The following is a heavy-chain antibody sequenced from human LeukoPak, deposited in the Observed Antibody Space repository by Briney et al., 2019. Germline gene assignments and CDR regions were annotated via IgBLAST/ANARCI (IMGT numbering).Heavy chain of an antibody. CDR1: GFTFSSYA. D-gene: IGHD2-8*01. CDR2: ISGSGGST. CDR3: AKDHHIVLMVYASNWFDP. J-gene: IGHJ5*02. V-gene: IGHV3-23*01. Sequence: GGSLRLSCAASGFTFSSYAMSWVRQAPGKGLEWVSAISGSGGSTYYADSVKGRFTISRDNSKNTLYLQMNSLRAEDTAVYYWAKDHHIVLMVYASNWFDPWGQGTLVTVSS.